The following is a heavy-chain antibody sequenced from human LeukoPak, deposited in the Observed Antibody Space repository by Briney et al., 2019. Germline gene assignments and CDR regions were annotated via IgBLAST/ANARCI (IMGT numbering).Heavy chain of an antibody. V-gene: IGHV1-69*13. J-gene: IGHJ6*03. CDR1: GGTFSSYA. Sequence: ASVKVSCKASGGTFSSYAISWVRQAPGQGLEWMGGIIPIFGTANYAQKFQGRVTITADESTSTAYMELSSLRSEDTAVYYCARMAKYSGYDLVYYYYMDVWGKGTTVTVSS. D-gene: IGHD5-12*01. CDR3: ARMAKYSGYDLVYYYYMDV. CDR2: IIPIFGTA.